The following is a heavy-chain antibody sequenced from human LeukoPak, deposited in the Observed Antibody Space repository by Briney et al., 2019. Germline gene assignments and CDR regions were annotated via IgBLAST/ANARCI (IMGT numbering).Heavy chain of an antibody. CDR1: GFIFSSYA. J-gene: IGHJ4*02. V-gene: IGHV3-23*01. Sequence: GGSLRLSCAASGFIFSSYAMSWVRQAPGKGLEWVSTISGSGGSTYYADSVKGRFTISRDNSKNTVYLQMNSLRAEDTAVYYCALMNYYDSSGLDYWGQGTLVTVSS. CDR3: ALMNYYDSSGLDY. CDR2: ISGSGGST. D-gene: IGHD3-22*01.